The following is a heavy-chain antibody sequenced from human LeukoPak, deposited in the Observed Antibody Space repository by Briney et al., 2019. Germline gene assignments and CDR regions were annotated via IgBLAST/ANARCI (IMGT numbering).Heavy chain of an antibody. CDR1: GFTVSTNY. CDR2: IYSGGGT. Sequence: GGSLRLSCAASGFTVSTNYMSWVRQPPGKGLEWVSVIYSGGGTYYADSVKGRFTISRDNSKNTLYLQMNSLTAEDTAVYYCAREGTTGHGINDQGLDYWGQGTLVTVSS. D-gene: IGHD4-17*01. J-gene: IGHJ4*02. CDR3: AREGTTGHGINDQGLDY. V-gene: IGHV3-66*01.